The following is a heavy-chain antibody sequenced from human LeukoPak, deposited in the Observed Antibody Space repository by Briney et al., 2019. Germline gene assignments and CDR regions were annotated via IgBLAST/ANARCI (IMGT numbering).Heavy chain of an antibody. CDR2: ISDGGGGT. V-gene: IGHV3-23*01. J-gene: IGHJ6*03. Sequence: GSLRLSCAVSGFIFSNYAMNWVRQAPGKGLEWVSGISDGGGGTYYAASVKGRFTISRDNAKNSLYLQMNSLRPEDTAVYFCARDRHVPGLYYYYMDVWGKGTTVTVSS. CDR1: GFIFSNYA. D-gene: IGHD6-6*01. CDR3: ARDRHVPGLYYYYMDV.